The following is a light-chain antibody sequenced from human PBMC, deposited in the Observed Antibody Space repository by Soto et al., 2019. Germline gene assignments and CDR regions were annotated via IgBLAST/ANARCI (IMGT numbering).Light chain of an antibody. CDR3: CAYTGTNTYV. CDR1: DSDDCYND. V-gene: IGLV2-14*03. J-gene: IGLJ1*01. CDR2: DVS. Sequence: QSVLTQPASESASPGQSFTIACSRTDSDDCYNDICWFQQLPGRAPKLLIFDVSKRPSGVADRFSGSKSHATASLTISGLQAEDEADYYCCAYTGTNTYVFGTGTKVTVL.